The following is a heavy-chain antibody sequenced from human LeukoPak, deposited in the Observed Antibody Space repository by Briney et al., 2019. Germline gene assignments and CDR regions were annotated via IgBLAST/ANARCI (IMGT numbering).Heavy chain of an antibody. J-gene: IGHJ4*02. V-gene: IGHV3-7*01. CDR2: IKEDGSQT. Sequence: GGSLRLSCVASGFTFSRSWMDWVRQAPGKGLEWVANIKEDGSQTYYVDSAKGRFTISRDNAKNSLYLQMDSLRVEDTAIYYCANSLDYWGRGTLVTVSS. CDR3: ANSLDY. CDR1: GFTFSRSW. D-gene: IGHD2-21*01.